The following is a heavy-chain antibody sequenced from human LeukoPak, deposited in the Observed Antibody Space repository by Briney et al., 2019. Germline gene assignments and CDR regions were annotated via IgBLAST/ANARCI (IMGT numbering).Heavy chain of an antibody. J-gene: IGHJ5*01. Sequence: ASVKVSCKGTPRISWVGQAPGQRLEWMGWIGTFRGDTYYAQKFQGRITVTTDTSTSTVYMGLRNLRSDDTAVYYCARDLWNFYDDSGYNRDFDSWGQGTLVTVSS. CDR1: TPR. V-gene: IGHV1-18*01. CDR2: IGTFRGDT. CDR3: ARDLWNFYDDSGYNRDFDS. D-gene: IGHD3-22*01.